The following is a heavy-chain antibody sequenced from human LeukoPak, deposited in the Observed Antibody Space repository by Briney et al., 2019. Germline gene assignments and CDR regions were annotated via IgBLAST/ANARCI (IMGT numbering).Heavy chain of an antibody. CDR3: ARDRYSSSWYGYYGMDV. D-gene: IGHD6-13*01. V-gene: IGHV4-59*01. CDR1: GGSISSYY. J-gene: IGHJ6*02. Sequence: SETLSLTCTVSGGSISSYYWSWIRQPPGKGLEWVGYIYYSGSTNYNPSLKSRVTISVDTSKNQLSLKLSSVTAADTAVYYCARDRYSSSWYGYYGMDVWGQGTTVTVSS. CDR2: IYYSGST.